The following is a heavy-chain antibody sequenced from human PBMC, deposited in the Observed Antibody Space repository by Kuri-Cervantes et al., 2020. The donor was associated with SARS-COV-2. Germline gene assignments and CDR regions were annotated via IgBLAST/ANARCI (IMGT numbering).Heavy chain of an antibody. J-gene: IGHJ3*02. CDR2: IYHSGST. Sequence: SETLSLTCTVSGGSISSGGYYWSWIRQPPGKGLEWIGYIYHSGSTYYNPSLKSRVTISVDRSKNQFSLKLSSVTAADTAVYYCARRLQLAGAFDIWGQGTMVTVSS. V-gene: IGHV4-30-2*01. CDR3: ARRLQLAGAFDI. D-gene: IGHD6-13*01. CDR1: GGSISSGGYY.